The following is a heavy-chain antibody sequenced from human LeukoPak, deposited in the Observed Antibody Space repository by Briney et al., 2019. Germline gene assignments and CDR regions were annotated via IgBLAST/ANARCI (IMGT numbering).Heavy chain of an antibody. J-gene: IGHJ4*02. CDR2: INSDGSST. D-gene: IGHD3-3*01. CDR3: ARGPYFWSGYSINY. V-gene: IGHV3-74*01. Sequence: GGSLRLSCAASGFSFDTYWMHWVRQAPGKGLLWVSRINSDGSSTSYADSVKGRFTISRDTAKNTLYLQMNSLRGDDTAVYYCARGPYFWSGYSINYWGQGTLVTVSS. CDR1: GFSFDTYW.